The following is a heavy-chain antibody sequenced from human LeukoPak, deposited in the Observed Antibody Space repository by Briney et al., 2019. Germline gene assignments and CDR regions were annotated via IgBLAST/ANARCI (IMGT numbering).Heavy chain of an antibody. V-gene: IGHV4-4*07. CDR1: SHSIISYY. CDR3: ARVVATGSGYYFDY. D-gene: IGHD2-15*01. Sequence: SETLSRTCTVSSHSIISYYWSWIRQPAGKGLEWIGRIYTSGSTNYNPSLKSQVTISVDKSKNQFSLKLSSVTGADTAVYYCARVVATGSGYYFDYWGQGTLVTVSS. CDR2: IYTSGST. J-gene: IGHJ4*02.